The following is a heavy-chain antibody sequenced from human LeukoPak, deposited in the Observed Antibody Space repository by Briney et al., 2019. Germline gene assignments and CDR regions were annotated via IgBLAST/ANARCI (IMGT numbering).Heavy chain of an antibody. CDR3: ARDLTMIVVVMPTACAY. CDR2: INPNSSGT. V-gene: IGHV1-2*02. CDR1: GYTFTGYY. J-gene: IGHJ4*02. Sequence: ASVKVSCKASGYTFTGYYMHWVRQAPGQGLEWMGWINPNSSGTNYAQKFQGRVTMTRDTSISTAYKELSRLRSDDTAVYYCARDLTMIVVVMPTACAYWGQGTLVTVSS. D-gene: IGHD3-22*01.